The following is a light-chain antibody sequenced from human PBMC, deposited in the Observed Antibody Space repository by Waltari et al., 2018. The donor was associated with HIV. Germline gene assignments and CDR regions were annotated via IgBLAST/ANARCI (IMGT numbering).Light chain of an antibody. CDR1: SSNIGKNT. Sequence: QSVLTQPPSASGTPGQRVTISCSGSSSNIGKNTVNWYHQLPGTAPKLLIYSNNRRPSGVPDRFSGSKSGTSASLAISGLQSEDEADYYCAAWDDSLKGYVFGPGTEVSVL. CDR3: AAWDDSLKGYV. V-gene: IGLV1-44*01. CDR2: SNN. J-gene: IGLJ1*01.